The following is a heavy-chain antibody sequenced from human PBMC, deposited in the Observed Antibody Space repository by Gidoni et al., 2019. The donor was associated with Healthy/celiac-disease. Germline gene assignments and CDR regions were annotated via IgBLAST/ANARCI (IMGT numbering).Heavy chain of an antibody. Sequence: QVQLVESGGGVVQPGGSLRLSCASSGFTFSSSGMHWVRQAPGKGLEWVAFIRYDGSNKYYADSVKGRFTISRDNSKNTLYLQMNSLRAEDTAVYYCAKDPSTYYYDSSGYVSDYWGQGTLVTVSS. CDR1: GFTFSSSG. J-gene: IGHJ4*02. CDR2: IRYDGSNK. D-gene: IGHD3-22*01. CDR3: AKDPSTYYYDSSGYVSDY. V-gene: IGHV3-30*02.